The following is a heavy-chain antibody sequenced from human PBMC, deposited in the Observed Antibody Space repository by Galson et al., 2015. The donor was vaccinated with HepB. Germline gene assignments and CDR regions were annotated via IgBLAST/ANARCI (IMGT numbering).Heavy chain of an antibody. Sequence: SVKVSCKVSGYTLTELSMHWVRQAPGKGLEWMGGFDPEDGETIYAQKFQGRVTITRDTSASTAYMELSSLRSEDTAVYYCARSAIAARHWYFDLWGRGTLVTVSS. D-gene: IGHD6-6*01. CDR2: FDPEDGET. J-gene: IGHJ2*01. CDR3: ARSAIAARHWYFDL. V-gene: IGHV1-24*01. CDR1: GYTLTELS.